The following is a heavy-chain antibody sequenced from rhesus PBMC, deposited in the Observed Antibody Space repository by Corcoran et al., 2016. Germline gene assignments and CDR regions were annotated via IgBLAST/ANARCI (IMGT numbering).Heavy chain of an antibody. D-gene: IGHD2-27*01. CDR3: ARTGREYCSGISCYPLDY. Sequence: QVQLQESGPGLVKPSETLSLTCAVSGGSISGYYWHWIRQPPGMGPERLVYMGSSTRITSYNPSLKSRFTFSTDTSKNHFSLKLSSVTAADTAVYYCARTGREYCSGISCYPLDYWGQGVLVTVSS. CDR1: GGSISGYY. J-gene: IGHJ4*01. V-gene: IGHV4-165*02. CDR2: MGSSTRIT.